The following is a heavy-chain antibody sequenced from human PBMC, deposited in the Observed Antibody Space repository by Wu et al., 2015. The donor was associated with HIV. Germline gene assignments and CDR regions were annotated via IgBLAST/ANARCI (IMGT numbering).Heavy chain of an antibody. V-gene: IGHV1-69*12. CDR1: GGTFSSYA. J-gene: IGHJ4*02. D-gene: IGHD3-22*01. Sequence: QVQLVQSGAEVKKPGSSVKVSCKASGGTFSSYAISWVRQAPGQGLEWMGGIIPIFGTANYAQKFQGGVTITADESTSTAYMELSSLRSEDTAVYYCARSPRSHYYDSSGYYDYWGQGTLVTVSS. CDR3: ARSPRSHYYDSSGYYDY. CDR2: IIPIFGTA.